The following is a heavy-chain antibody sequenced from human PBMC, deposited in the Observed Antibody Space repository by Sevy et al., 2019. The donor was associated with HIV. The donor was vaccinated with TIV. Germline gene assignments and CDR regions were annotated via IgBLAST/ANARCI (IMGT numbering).Heavy chain of an antibody. D-gene: IGHD2-21*01. V-gene: IGHV3-23*01. J-gene: IGHJ3*02. CDR3: ASQGYSLDGAFDI. Sequence: GGCLRLSCATSGFAFSSYAMSWVRQAPGKGLQWVSAISGSGGSTYYADSVKGRFTISRDNSKKTLYLQMNSLGAEDTAVYYCASQGYSLDGAFDIWGQGTMVTVSS. CDR2: ISGSGGST. CDR1: GFAFSSYA.